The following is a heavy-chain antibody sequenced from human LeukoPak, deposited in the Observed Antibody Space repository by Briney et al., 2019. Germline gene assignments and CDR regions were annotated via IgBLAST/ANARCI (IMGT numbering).Heavy chain of an antibody. D-gene: IGHD7-27*01. J-gene: IGHJ4*02. Sequence: SETLSLTCTVSGGSISSGSYYWSWIRQSPGKGLEWIGYIYYTGTSYNPSLKSRVTISADTSKNQFSLKLISVTAADTAVYYCASRKLGNDYWGQGTLVTVSS. CDR3: ASRKLGNDY. CDR2: IYYTGT. CDR1: GGSISSGSYY. V-gene: IGHV4-61*01.